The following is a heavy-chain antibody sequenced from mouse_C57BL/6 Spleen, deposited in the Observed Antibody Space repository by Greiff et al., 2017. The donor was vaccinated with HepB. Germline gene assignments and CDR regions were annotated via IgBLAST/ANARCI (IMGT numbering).Heavy chain of an antibody. J-gene: IGHJ2*01. CDR1: GYTFTSYW. CDR3: ARRAYYYGSSSFDY. V-gene: IGHV1-50*01. Sequence: QVQLQQPGAELVKPGASVKLSCKASGYTFTSYWMQWVKQRPGQGLEWIGEIDPSDSYTNYNQKFKGKATLTVDTSSSPAYMQLRSLTSEDSAVYYVARRAYYYGSSSFDYWGQGTTLTVSS. D-gene: IGHD1-1*01. CDR2: IDPSDSYT.